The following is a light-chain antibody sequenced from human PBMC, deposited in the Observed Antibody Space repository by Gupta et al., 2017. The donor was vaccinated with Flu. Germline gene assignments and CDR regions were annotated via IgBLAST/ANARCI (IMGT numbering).Light chain of an antibody. CDR1: QSISSW. V-gene: IGKV1-5*03. CDR2: QAC. CDR3: QQYNNYWT. J-gene: IGKJ1*01. Sequence: DIHMTQSPSTLSASVGDRVTITCRASQSISSWLAWYQQKAGKATKLLLYQACRLESGFPSRFSGSGSGTEFTLTISSLQPDYFATYYCQQYNNYWTFGQGTKVEIK.